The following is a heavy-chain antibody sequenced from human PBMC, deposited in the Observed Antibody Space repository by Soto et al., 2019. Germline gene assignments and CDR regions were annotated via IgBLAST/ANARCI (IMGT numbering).Heavy chain of an antibody. CDR3: AREKDGTGTYTFDH. CDR1: GYTFTAYY. CDR2: INPNSGGT. V-gene: IGHV1-2*04. J-gene: IGHJ4*02. Sequence: ASVKVSCTASGYTFTAYYIHWVRQAPRQGPEWMGWINPNSGGTNYVQKFQGWVTMTRETSISTAYMELSRLRSDDTAVYYCAREKDGTGTYTFDHWGQGSLVTVSS. D-gene: IGHD3-10*01.